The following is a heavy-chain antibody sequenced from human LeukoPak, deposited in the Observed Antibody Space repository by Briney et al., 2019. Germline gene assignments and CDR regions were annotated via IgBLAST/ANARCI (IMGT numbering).Heavy chain of an antibody. CDR1: GFTFSSYA. V-gene: IGHV3-30*04. D-gene: IGHD3-22*01. Sequence: GGSLRLSCAASGFTFSSYAMHWVRQAPGKGLEWVAAISYDGSNKYYADSVKGRFTISRDNSKNTLYLQMNSLRAEDTAVYYCARDKVGGYYYDSSGYMDYWGQGTLVTVSS. CDR2: ISYDGSNK. J-gene: IGHJ4*02. CDR3: ARDKVGGYYYDSSGYMDY.